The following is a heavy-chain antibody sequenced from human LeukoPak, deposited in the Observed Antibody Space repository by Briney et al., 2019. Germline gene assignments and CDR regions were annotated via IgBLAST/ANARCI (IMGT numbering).Heavy chain of an antibody. CDR1: GFTFSSYA. J-gene: IGHJ4*02. Sequence: PGRSLRLSCAASGFTFSSYAMHWVRQAPGKGLEWVAVISYDGSNKYYADSVKGRFTISRDNSKNTLYLQMNSLRAEDTAVYYCALNGDDSSGYYSHRPFDYWGQGTLVTVSS. CDR3: ALNGDDSSGYYSHRPFDY. CDR2: ISYDGSNK. D-gene: IGHD3-22*01. V-gene: IGHV3-30*04.